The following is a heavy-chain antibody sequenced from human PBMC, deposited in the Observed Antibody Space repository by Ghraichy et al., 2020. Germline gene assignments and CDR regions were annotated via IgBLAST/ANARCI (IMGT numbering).Heavy chain of an antibody. D-gene: IGHD6-19*01. CDR2: SSSSSSTI. J-gene: IGHJ4*02. Sequence: LSLTCAASGFTFSSYSMNWVRQAPGKGLEWISYSSSSSSTIYYADSVKGRFTISRDNAKNSLYLQMNSLRDEDTAVYYCARESVAGTRSYFDYWGQGTLVTVSS. V-gene: IGHV3-48*02. CDR1: GFTFSSYS. CDR3: ARESVAGTRSYFDY.